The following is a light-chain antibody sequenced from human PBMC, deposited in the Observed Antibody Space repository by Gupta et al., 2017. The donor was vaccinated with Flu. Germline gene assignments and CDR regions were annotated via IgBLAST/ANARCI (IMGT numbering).Light chain of an antibody. CDR2: AAS. V-gene: IGKV1-39*01. Sequence: DIQLTQSPSSLSASVGDRVTITCRASQSISSYLNWYQQKPGKAPKLLIYAASSLQSGVPSRFSGSGSGTDFTLTISSLQPEDFATYYCQQSYSTPLTFGGGTGWRSN. CDR1: QSISSY. CDR3: QQSYSTPLT. J-gene: IGKJ4*01.